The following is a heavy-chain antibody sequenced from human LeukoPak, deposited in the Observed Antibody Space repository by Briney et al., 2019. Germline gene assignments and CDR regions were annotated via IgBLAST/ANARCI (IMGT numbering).Heavy chain of an antibody. Sequence: GGSLRLSCAASGFTFTNYAMSWVRQAPGKGLEWVSVLTGDGGTYYADSVKGRFTNSRDDSKNTLFLQMNSLRAEDTAVYFCAKVKWKLIGYFDYWGQEPWSPSPQ. D-gene: IGHD1-20*01. CDR2: LTGDGGT. V-gene: IGHV3-23*01. CDR3: AKVKWKLIGYFDY. CDR1: GFTFTNYA. J-gene: IGHJ4*01.